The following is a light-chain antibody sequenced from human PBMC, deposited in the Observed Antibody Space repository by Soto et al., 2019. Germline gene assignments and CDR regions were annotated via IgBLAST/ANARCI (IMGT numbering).Light chain of an antibody. Sequence: QLVLTQSPSASASLGASVKLTCTLSSGHSSYAIAWHQQQPEKGPRYLMKLNSDGSHSKGDGIPARFSGSSSGAERYLTISSLQSEDEAYYYCQTWGTGTHVVFGGGTTLTVL. V-gene: IGLV4-69*01. CDR1: SGHSSYA. CDR2: LNSDGSH. J-gene: IGLJ2*01. CDR3: QTWGTGTHVV.